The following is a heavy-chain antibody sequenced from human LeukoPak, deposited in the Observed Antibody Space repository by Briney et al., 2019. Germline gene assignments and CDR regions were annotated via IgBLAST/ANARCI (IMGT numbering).Heavy chain of an antibody. CDR2: VSGSGGST. J-gene: IGHJ4*02. Sequence: GGSLRLSCVVSGITLANYGMSWVRQAPGKGLEWVAGVSGSGGSTNYADSVKGRFTISRDNPKNTQYLQMNSPRAEDTAVYFCAKRGVVIRVILVGFHKEAYYFDSWGQGALVNVSS. D-gene: IGHD3-22*01. V-gene: IGHV3-23*01. CDR3: AKRGVVIRVILVGFHKEAYYFDS. CDR1: GITLANYG.